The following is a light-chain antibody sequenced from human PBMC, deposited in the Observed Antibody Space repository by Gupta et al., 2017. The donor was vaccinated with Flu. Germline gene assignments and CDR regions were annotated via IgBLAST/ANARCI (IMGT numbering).Light chain of an antibody. Sequence: SYVLTQPPSVSVAPGKTARITCGGNNIVSKSGHWYQKKPGHALALVDEVVSDRPSGIPERFAGYTCWNTVNPTTRRVEAGDEADEDGYEWGSSCDLTVVFGGGTKLTVL. CDR1: NIVSKS. CDR2: VVS. CDR3: YEWGSSCDLTVV. V-gene: IGLV3-21*03. J-gene: IGLJ3*02.